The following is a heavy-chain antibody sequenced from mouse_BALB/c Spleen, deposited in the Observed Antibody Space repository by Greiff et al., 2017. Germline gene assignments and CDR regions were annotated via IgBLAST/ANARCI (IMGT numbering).Heavy chain of an antibody. D-gene: IGHD2-1*01. CDR1: GYSITSGYY. V-gene: IGHV3-6*02. CDR3: ARGGNYVPPFAY. CDR2: ISYDGSN. Sequence: EVKLQESGPGLVKPSQSLSLTCSVTGYSITSGYYWNWIRQFPGNKLEWMGYISYDGSNNYNPSLKNRISITRDTSKNQFFLKLNSVTTEDTATYYCARGGNYVPPFAYWGQGTLVTVSA. J-gene: IGHJ3*01.